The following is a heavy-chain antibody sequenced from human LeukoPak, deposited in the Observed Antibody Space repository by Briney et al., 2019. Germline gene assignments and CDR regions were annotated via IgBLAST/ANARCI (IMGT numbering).Heavy chain of an antibody. CDR1: GFTFSSYG. D-gene: IGHD3-22*01. J-gene: IGHJ4*02. V-gene: IGHV3-33*01. CDR3: ARGVGGSSGYYDY. Sequence: GGSLRLSCAASGFTFSSYGMHWVRRAPGKGLEWVAVIWYDGSNKYYADSVKGRFTISRDNSKNTLYLQMNSLRAEDTAVYYCARGVGGSSGYYDYWGQGTLVTVSS. CDR2: IWYDGSNK.